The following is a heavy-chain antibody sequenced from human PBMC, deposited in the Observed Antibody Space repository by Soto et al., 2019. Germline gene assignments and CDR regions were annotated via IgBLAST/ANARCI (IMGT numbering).Heavy chain of an antibody. CDR1: GGSISSYY. J-gene: IGHJ4*02. CDR3: ARGRKKYYDSSADMDY. V-gene: IGHV4-59*01. D-gene: IGHD3-22*01. CDR2: IYYSGST. Sequence: PSETLSLTCTVSGGSISSYYWSWIRQPPGKGLEWIGYIYYSGSTNYNPSLKSRVTISVDTSKNQFSLKLSSVTAADTAVYYCARGRKKYYDSSADMDYWGQGTLVTVSS.